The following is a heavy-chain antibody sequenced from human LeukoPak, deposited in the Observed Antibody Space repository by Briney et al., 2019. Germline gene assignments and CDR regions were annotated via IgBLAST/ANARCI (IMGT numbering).Heavy chain of an antibody. V-gene: IGHV3-23*01. CDR2: ITSSGDGT. J-gene: IGHJ4*02. Sequence: GGSLRLSCAASGFTFSIYAMSWVRQAPGKGLRWVSSITSSGDGTYYADSVKGRFTISRDNSENMLYLQMNSLRVEDTAVYFCAKDRPNYYGSNGHYYRRDGDYWGQGTLVTVAS. CDR3: AKDRPNYYGSNGHYYRRDGDY. D-gene: IGHD3-22*01. CDR1: GFTFSIYA.